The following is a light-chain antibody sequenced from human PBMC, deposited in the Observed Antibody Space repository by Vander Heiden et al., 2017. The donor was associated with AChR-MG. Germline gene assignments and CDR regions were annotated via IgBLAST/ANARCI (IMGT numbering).Light chain of an antibody. CDR1: ISYLWTYNL. V-gene: IGLV2-23*01. Sequence: QSALTPPASVSGSPRQSFTISCTCTISYLWTYNLVSWYRHHPGRDPKLMIYEGSKRPSGVSNRFSGCKSGTTASLTISGRQAEDEADYYCCSYAHSSTSFGGGTKVTVL. CDR2: EGS. J-gene: IGLJ3*02. CDR3: CSYAHSSTS.